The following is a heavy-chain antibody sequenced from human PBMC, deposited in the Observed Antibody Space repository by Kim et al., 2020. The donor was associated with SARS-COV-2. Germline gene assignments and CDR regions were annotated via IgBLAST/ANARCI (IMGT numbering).Heavy chain of an antibody. CDR3: ARVSGISQTSGWFDP. V-gene: IGHV3-11*05. Sequence: GGSLRLSCAASGFTFSDYYMSWIRQAPGKGLEWVSYISSSSSYTNYADSVKGRFTISRDNAKNSLYLQMNSLRAEDTAVYYCARVSGISQTSGWFDPWGQGTLVTVSS. D-gene: IGHD1-20*01. J-gene: IGHJ5*02. CDR1: GFTFSDYY. CDR2: ISSSSSYT.